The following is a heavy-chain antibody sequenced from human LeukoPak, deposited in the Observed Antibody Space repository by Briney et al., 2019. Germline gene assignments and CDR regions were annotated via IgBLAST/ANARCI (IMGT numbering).Heavy chain of an antibody. CDR3: ARDKRDGYSNNAFDI. D-gene: IGHD5-24*01. V-gene: IGHV4-39*07. CDR2: IYYSGST. CDR1: GGSISSSGYS. J-gene: IGHJ3*02. Sequence: SETLSPTCTVSGGSISSSGYSWGWIRQPPGKGLEWIGSIYYSGSTYYNPSLKSRVTISVDTSKNQFSLKLSSVTAADTAVYYCARDKRDGYSNNAFDIWGQGTMVTVSS.